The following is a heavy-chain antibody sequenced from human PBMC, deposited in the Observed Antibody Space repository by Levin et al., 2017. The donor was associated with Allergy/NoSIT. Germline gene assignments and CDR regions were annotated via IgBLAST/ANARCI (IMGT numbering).Heavy chain of an antibody. CDR2: IYYSGST. J-gene: IGHJ3*02. V-gene: IGHV4-39*07. CDR1: GDSISSNNHY. CDR3: ARVALTDAFDI. D-gene: IGHD1-14*01. Sequence: SQTLSLTCTVSGDSISSNNHYWAWLRQPPGKGLEWIGHIYYSGSTYYNPSLKSRLTISLDTPKNQFSLKLGSVTAADTAVYYCARVALTDAFDILGLGTMVTVSS.